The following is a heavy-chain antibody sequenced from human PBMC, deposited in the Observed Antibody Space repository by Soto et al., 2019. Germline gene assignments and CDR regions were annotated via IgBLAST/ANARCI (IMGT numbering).Heavy chain of an antibody. D-gene: IGHD3-10*01. CDR2: IWHDGSIK. CDR3: AREIRPYYFYALDV. Sequence: QEYLVESGGGVVQPGGSLRLSCKGSGFDFKKYGLHWVRQAPGKGLEWVAVIWHDGSIKYYVESVKGRFTISRDNANNTLSLQMHSLRVDDTGMYYCAREIRPYYFYALDVWGQGTTVTVS. J-gene: IGHJ6*02. CDR1: GFDFKKYG. V-gene: IGHV3-33*01.